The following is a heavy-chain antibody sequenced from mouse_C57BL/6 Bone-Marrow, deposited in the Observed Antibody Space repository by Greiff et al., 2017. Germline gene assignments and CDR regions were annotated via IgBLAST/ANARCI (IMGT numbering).Heavy chain of an antibody. Sequence: DVQLQQSGAELVRPGASVKLSCTASGFNIKDDYMHWVKQRPEQGLEWIGWVDPENGDTEYASKFQGKATITADTSSNTAYLQLSSLTSEDTAVYDCTSITTVAYYAMDYWGQGTSVTVSS. D-gene: IGHD1-1*01. CDR1: GFNIKDDY. J-gene: IGHJ4*01. CDR2: VDPENGDT. V-gene: IGHV14-4*01. CDR3: TSITTVAYYAMDY.